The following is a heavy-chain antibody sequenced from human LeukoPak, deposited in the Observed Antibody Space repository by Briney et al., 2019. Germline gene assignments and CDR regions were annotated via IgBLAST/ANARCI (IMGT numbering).Heavy chain of an antibody. V-gene: IGHV3-7*01. CDR3: ARDLLKGGSRPNTRC. J-gene: IGHJ4*02. D-gene: IGHD1-26*01. CDR1: GFTFISYW. Sequence: GGSLRLSCAASGFTFISYWMSWVRQAPGRGLEWVANINEDGSGENYVGSVKGRFTISRDNAKNSLYLQMNSLRVEDTAVYYCARDLLKGGSRPNTRCWGQGTVVTVSS. CDR2: INEDGSGE.